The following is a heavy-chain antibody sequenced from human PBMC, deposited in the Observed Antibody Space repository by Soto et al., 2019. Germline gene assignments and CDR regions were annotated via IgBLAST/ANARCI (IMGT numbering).Heavy chain of an antibody. CDR3: ARPLWRDDYNWGYFDL. CDR2: ISYDGSNK. CDR1: GFTFSSYA. Sequence: QVQLVESGGGVVQPGRSLRLSCAASGFTFSSYAMHWVRQVPGKGLEWVAVISYDGSNKYYADSVKGRFTISRDNSKNTVYLQMNSLRAADTAVYYCARPLWRDDYNWGYFDLWGRGTLVTVSS. J-gene: IGHJ2*01. D-gene: IGHD4-4*01. V-gene: IGHV3-30-3*01.